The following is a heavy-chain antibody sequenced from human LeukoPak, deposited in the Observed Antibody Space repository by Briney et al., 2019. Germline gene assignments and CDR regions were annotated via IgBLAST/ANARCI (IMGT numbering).Heavy chain of an antibody. V-gene: IGHV4-34*01. J-gene: IGHJ4*02. D-gene: IGHD5-18*01. Sequence: SEALSLTCAVYGGSFSGYYWGWIRQPPGKGLEWIGEINHSGSTNYNPSLKSRVTISVDTSKNQFSLKLSSVTAADTAVYYCAREGRGYSYGYGPGFDYWGQGTLVTVSS. CDR2: INHSGST. CDR3: AREGRGYSYGYGPGFDY. CDR1: GGSFSGYY.